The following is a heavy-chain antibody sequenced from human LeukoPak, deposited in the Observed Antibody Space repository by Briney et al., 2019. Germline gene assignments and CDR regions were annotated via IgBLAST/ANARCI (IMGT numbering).Heavy chain of an antibody. V-gene: IGHV3-7*03. Sequence: PGGSLRLSCAASGFTFSSYWMTWVRQAPGKGLEWVANIKEDGSEKNYVDSVKGRFTVSRDNAKNSLYLQMNSLRVEDTAVYYCAKVGVGWVAFEYWGQGTLVTVSS. CDR1: GFTFSSYW. J-gene: IGHJ4*02. CDR3: AKVGVGWVAFEY. D-gene: IGHD3-16*01. CDR2: IKEDGSEK.